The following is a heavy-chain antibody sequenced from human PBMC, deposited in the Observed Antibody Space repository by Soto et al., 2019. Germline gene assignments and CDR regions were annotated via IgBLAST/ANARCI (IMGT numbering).Heavy chain of an antibody. V-gene: IGHV3-30-3*01. J-gene: IGHJ6*02. CDR3: ARLPGALVAVLYIYPLDGREAMSDVDV. D-gene: IGHD6-19*01. CDR1: GFNFNYYP. Sequence: QMQLVESGGGVVQPGESLRLSCAASGFNFNYYPMYWVRQTPGKGLEWVAVISFDGSNKFYADSVKGRFTISKDNSKNMLYLQMNSVRPEDAAVYYCARLPGALVAVLYIYPLDGREAMSDVDVWGQGTTVSVSS. CDR2: ISFDGSNK.